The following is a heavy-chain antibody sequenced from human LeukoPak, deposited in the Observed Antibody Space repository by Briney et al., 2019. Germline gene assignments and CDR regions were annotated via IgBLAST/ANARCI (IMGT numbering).Heavy chain of an antibody. CDR1: GYTFTSYA. CDR2: INTNTGNP. J-gene: IGHJ6*03. D-gene: IGHD6-13*01. V-gene: IGHV7-4-1*02. CDR3: ARDGGIAAAGTQYYYYYMDV. Sequence: ASVTVSCKASGYTFTSYAMNWVRQAPGQGLEWMGWINTNTGNPTYAQGFTGRFVFSLDTSVSTAYLQISSLKAEDTAVYYCARDGGIAAAGTQYYYYYMDVWGKGTTVTVSS.